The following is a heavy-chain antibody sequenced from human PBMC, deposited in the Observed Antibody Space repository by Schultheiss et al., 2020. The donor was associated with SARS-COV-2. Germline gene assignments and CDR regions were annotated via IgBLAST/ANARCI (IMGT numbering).Heavy chain of an antibody. Sequence: GGSLRLSCAVSEFIFSTYDIHWVRQAPGKGLEWVAVIWYDGSNKYYADSVKGRFTISRDNSKNTLYLQMNSLRAEDTAVYYCAKDTGDDWGQGTLVTVSS. J-gene: IGHJ4*02. CDR1: EFIFSTYD. CDR3: AKDTGDD. V-gene: IGHV3-33*06. D-gene: IGHD1-14*01. CDR2: IWYDGSNK.